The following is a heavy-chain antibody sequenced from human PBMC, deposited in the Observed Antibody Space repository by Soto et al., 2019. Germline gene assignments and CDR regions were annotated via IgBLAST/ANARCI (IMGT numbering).Heavy chain of an antibody. CDR1: GFTFDDNT. Sequence: EVQLVESGGVVVQPGGSLRLSCAASGFTFDDNTMHWVRQAPGKSLEWVSLISWDGGKTYYADSVKGRFTISRDNSKNSLLLQMNSLTTEDSASYYCAKDRAAVTGAYYYYAMDVWGQGTTVTVSS. V-gene: IGHV3-43*01. D-gene: IGHD6-19*01. CDR2: ISWDGGKT. CDR3: AKDRAAVTGAYYYYAMDV. J-gene: IGHJ6*02.